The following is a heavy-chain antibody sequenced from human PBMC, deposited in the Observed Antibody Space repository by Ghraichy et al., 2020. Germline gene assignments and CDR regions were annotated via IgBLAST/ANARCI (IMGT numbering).Heavy chain of an antibody. V-gene: IGHV3-23*01. D-gene: IGHD3-10*01. CDR3: AKPQYYYGSGSYFWFDP. CDR1: GFTFSSYA. J-gene: IGHJ5*02. CDR2: ISGSGGST. Sequence: GGSLRLSCAASGFTFSSYAMSWVRQAPGKGPEWVSAISGSGGSTYYADSVKGRFTISRDNSKNTLYLQMNSLRAEDTAVYYCAKPQYYYGSGSYFWFDPWGQGTLVTVSS.